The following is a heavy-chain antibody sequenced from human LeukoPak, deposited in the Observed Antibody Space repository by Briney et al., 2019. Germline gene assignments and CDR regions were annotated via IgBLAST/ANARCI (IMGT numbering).Heavy chain of an antibody. D-gene: IGHD4-23*01. CDR1: GYSFTDYY. J-gene: IGHJ6*02. V-gene: IGHV1-2*02. Sequence: ASVKVSCKASGYSFTDYYIHWVRQAPGQGLEWMGWINPNSGGTKYAQKFQGRLTMTRDTSISTANMELSRLRSDDTAVYYCARERTTVVTLDYYYGMDVWGQGTTVTVSS. CDR2: INPNSGGT. CDR3: ARERTTVVTLDYYYGMDV.